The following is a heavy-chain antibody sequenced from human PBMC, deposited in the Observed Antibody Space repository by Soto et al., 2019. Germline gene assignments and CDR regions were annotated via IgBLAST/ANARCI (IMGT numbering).Heavy chain of an antibody. V-gene: IGHV4-59*08. D-gene: IGHD3-9*01. Sequence: ASETLSLTCTVSGGSLSSYYWSWIRQPPGKGLEWIGYIYYSGSTNYNPSLKSRVTISVDTSKNQFSLKLSSVTAADTAVYYCARRGRSGLRYFDYWGQGTLVTVSS. J-gene: IGHJ4*02. CDR2: IYYSGST. CDR1: GGSLSSYY. CDR3: ARRGRSGLRYFDY.